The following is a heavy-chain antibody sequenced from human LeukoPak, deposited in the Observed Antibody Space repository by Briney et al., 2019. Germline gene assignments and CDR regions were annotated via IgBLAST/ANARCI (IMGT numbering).Heavy chain of an antibody. CDR3: AKAGLEVVVISPLEYFDY. CDR2: ISGSGGST. J-gene: IGHJ4*02. V-gene: IGHV3-23*01. Sequence: GGSLRLSCAASGFTVSSNYMSWVRQAPGKGLEWVSGISGSGGSTYYADSVKGRFTISRDNSKNTLYLQMNSLRAEDTAVYYCAKAGLEVVVISPLEYFDYWGQGTLVTVSS. CDR1: GFTVSSNY. D-gene: IGHD3-22*01.